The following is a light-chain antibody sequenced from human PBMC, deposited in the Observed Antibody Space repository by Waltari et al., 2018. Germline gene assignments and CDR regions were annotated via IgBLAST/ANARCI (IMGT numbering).Light chain of an antibody. CDR2: AAA. Sequence: AIQMNQAPSSLSASVGDRVTITCRASQGIRNDLGLYQQKPGKAPKLLIYAAASLQRGVPSRFRGSGSGTDFTLTISSLQPEDFATYYCLQDYNYPWTFGQGTKVEIK. V-gene: IGKV1-6*01. J-gene: IGKJ1*01. CDR3: LQDYNYPWT. CDR1: QGIRND.